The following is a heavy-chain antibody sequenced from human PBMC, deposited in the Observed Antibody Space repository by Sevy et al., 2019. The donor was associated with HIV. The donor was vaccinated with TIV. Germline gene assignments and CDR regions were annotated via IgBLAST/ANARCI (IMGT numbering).Heavy chain of an antibody. Sequence: GGSLRLSCAASGFTFKSYWMTWVRQAPGKGLEWVANINQDGSKKYYSDSLRGRFSISRDNSKNSVNLQINTLRAEDTAVYYCAREGSAYDTYYYHYAMDVWGQGTTVTVSS. CDR3: AREGSAYDTYYYHYAMDV. V-gene: IGHV3-7*01. J-gene: IGHJ6*02. CDR1: GFTFKSYW. CDR2: INQDGSKK. D-gene: IGHD5-12*01.